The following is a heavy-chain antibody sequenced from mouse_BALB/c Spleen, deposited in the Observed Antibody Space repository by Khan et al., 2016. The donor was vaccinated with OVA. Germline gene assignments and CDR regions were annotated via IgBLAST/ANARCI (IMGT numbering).Heavy chain of an antibody. Sequence: QIQLVQSGPELKKPGETVKISCKASGYSFTNYVMNWVKQAPGKGLKWMGWINTYIGEPTYSDDFKGRFAFSLETSASTAYLQINNLKNEDTATYFCARSSRDFDYWGQGTTLTVSS. CDR1: GYSFTNYV. D-gene: IGHD1-1*01. CDR2: INTYIGEP. V-gene: IGHV9-3-1*01. J-gene: IGHJ2*01. CDR3: ARSSRDFDY.